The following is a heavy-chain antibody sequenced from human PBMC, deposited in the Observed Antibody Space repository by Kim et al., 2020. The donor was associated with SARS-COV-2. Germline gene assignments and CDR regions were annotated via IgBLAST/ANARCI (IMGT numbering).Heavy chain of an antibody. J-gene: IGHJ5*02. V-gene: IGHV3-30*04. Sequence: GGSLRLSCAASGFTFSSYAMHWVRQAPGKGLEWVAVISYDGSNKYYADSVKGRFTISRDNSKNTLYLQMNSLRAEDTAVYYCARGSCSSTSCYSNWFDPWGQGTLVTVSS. CDR1: GFTFSSYA. D-gene: IGHD2-2*01. CDR3: ARGSCSSTSCYSNWFDP. CDR2: ISYDGSNK.